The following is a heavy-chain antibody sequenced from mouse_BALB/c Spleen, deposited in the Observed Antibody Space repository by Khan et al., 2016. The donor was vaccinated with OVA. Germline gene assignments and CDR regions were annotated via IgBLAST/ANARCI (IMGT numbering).Heavy chain of an antibody. V-gene: IGHV1-26*01. CDR1: SYSFTLYY. Sequence: VQLQQSGPDLVKPGASVKISCKASSYSFTLYYMSWVKQSHGKSLEWIGRVNPNTDNINYNQEFKGKAILTVDKSSNTAYMELRSLTSEDSAVYFCARGYDCFASWGQGTLVTVSA. J-gene: IGHJ3*01. D-gene: IGHD2-14*01. CDR2: VNPNTDNI. CDR3: ARGYDCFAS.